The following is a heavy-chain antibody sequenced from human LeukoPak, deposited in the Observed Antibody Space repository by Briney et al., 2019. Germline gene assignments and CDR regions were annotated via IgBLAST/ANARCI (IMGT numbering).Heavy chain of an antibody. J-gene: IGHJ4*02. Sequence: GGSLRLSCAAAGFTFSSYWMHWVRQAPGKELVWVSRINTDGSSTIYADSVKGRFTISRDNAKNTLYLQMNSLRADDTAVYACARGNEWAFDYWAQGTLVTVSS. CDR2: INTDGSST. V-gene: IGHV3-74*01. D-gene: IGHD1-26*01. CDR1: GFTFSSYW. CDR3: ARGNEWAFDY.